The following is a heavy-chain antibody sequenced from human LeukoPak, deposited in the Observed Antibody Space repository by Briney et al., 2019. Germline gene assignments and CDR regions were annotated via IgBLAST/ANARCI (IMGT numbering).Heavy chain of an antibody. CDR1: GYSFTNYW. CDR2: IDPSDSYT. Sequence: ESLKISCKGSGYSFTNYWITWVRQMPGKGLECVGKIDPSDSYTNYSPSFQGHVTISADKSINTAYLQWSSLEASDTAIYFCARHLGGYTHFDYWGQGTLVTVSS. V-gene: IGHV5-10-1*01. J-gene: IGHJ4*02. D-gene: IGHD3-22*01. CDR3: ARHLGGYTHFDY.